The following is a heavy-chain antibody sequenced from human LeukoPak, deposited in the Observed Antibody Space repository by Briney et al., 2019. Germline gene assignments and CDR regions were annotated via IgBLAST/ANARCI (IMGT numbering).Heavy chain of an antibody. D-gene: IGHD2-2*01. J-gene: IGHJ4*02. CDR2: MNPNSGNT. V-gene: IGHV1-8*01. Sequence: GASVKVSCKASGYTFTSYDINWVRQATGQGLEWMGWMNPNSGNTGYAQKFQGRVTMTRNTSISTAYMELGSLRSEDTAVYYCVKPKSAYCSSTSCYEFDYWGQGTLVTVSS. CDR3: VKPKSAYCSSTSCYEFDY. CDR1: GYTFTSYD.